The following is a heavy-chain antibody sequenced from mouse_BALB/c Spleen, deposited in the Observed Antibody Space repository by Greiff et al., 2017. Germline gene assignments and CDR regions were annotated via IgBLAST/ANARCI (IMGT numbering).Heavy chain of an antibody. V-gene: IGHV14-3*02. J-gene: IGHJ1*01. CDR3: ARYGSSYWYFDV. CDR1: GFNIKDTY. CDR2: IDPANGNT. D-gene: IGHD1-1*01. Sequence: EVQLKQSGAELVKPGASVKLSCTASGFNIKDTYMHWVKQRPEQGLEWIGRIDPANGNTKYDPKFQGKATITADTSSNTAYLQLSSLTSEDTAVYYCARYGSSYWYFDVWGAGTTVTVSS.